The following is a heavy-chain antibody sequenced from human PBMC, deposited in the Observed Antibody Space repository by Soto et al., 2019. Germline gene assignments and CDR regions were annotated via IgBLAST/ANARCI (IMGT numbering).Heavy chain of an antibody. J-gene: IGHJ4*02. D-gene: IGHD6-19*01. CDR3: ATSRGWYRGGYYFDY. V-gene: IGHV4-4*02. Sequence: QVQLQESGPGLVKPSGTLSLTCAVSGGSISSSNWWSWVRQPPGKGLEWIGEIYHSGSTNYNPSLKRRVTISVDKSKNQFSLKLSSVTAADTAVYYCATSRGWYRGGYYFDYWGQGTLVTVSS. CDR1: GGSISSSNW. CDR2: IYHSGST.